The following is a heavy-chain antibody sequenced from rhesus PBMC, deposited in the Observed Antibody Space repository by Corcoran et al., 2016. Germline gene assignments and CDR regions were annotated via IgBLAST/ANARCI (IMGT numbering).Heavy chain of an antibody. CDR3: AKGGGNYNTDYFDY. V-gene: IGHV5-2*01. J-gene: IGHJ4*01. Sequence: EVQLVQSGAEVKRPGESLRISCKTSGYSFTSYWISWVRQMPGKGLEWMGVIYPGDSATSSTPSFQGPVPIAAAKSISTASLQWSSLKASDTATYYCAKGGGNYNTDYFDYWGQGVLVTVSS. D-gene: IGHD1-44*01. CDR2: IYPGDSAT. CDR1: GYSFTSYW.